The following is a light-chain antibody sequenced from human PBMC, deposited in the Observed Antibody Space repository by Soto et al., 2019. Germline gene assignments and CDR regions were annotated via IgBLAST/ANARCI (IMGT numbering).Light chain of an antibody. J-gene: IGLJ1*01. V-gene: IGLV2-14*01. Sequence: QSALTQPASVSGSPGQSITISCTGTSSDAGGYNYVSWYQQHPGKAPKLMIYDVSSRPSEVSNRFSGSKSGNTASLTISGLQTEDEADYYCSAYTISSTYVFGAGTRSPS. CDR1: SSDAGGYNY. CDR2: DVS. CDR3: SAYTISSTYV.